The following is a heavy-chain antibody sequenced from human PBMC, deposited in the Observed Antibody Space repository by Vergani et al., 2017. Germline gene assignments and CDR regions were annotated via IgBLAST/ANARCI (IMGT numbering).Heavy chain of an antibody. CDR2: IYHSWST. D-gene: IGHD6-13*01. CDR1: GYSISSGYY. J-gene: IGHJ4*02. V-gene: IGHV4-38-2*01. CDR3: AVQQLVGYYFDY. Sequence: QMQLQESGPVLAIPSETLSLTCAVSGYSISSGYYWGWIRQPPGKGLEWIGSIYHSWSTFYNPSLKSRVSISVDTSKNQFSRKLSSVAAADTAVYSCAVQQLVGYYFDYWGQGTLVTVSS.